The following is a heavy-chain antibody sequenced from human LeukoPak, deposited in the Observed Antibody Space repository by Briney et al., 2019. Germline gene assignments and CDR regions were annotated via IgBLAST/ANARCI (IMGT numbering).Heavy chain of an antibody. CDR1: GFTFSSYW. CDR3: ARTSPCITGTCYYMDV. Sequence: PGGSLRLSCAASGFTFSSYWMSWVRQAPGKGLEWVANIKQDGSEKYYVDSVKGRFTISRDNAKNSLYLQMNSLRAEDTAVYYCARTSPCITGTCYYMDVWGKGTTVTVSS. V-gene: IGHV3-7*01. CDR2: IKQDGSEK. D-gene: IGHD1-7*01. J-gene: IGHJ6*03.